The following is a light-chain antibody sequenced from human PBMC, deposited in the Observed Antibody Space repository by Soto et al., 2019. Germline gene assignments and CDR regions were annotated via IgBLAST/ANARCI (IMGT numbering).Light chain of an antibody. CDR2: EVS. J-gene: IGLJ1*01. CDR1: SSDVGGYNY. Sequence: QSALTQPPSASGSPGQSVTISCTGTSSDVGGYNYVSWYQQHPGKALKLMIYEVSKRPSGVPDRFSGSKSGNTASLTVSGLQAEDEADYYCSSYAGSNNPYVFGTGTKVTVL. V-gene: IGLV2-8*01. CDR3: SSYAGSNNPYV.